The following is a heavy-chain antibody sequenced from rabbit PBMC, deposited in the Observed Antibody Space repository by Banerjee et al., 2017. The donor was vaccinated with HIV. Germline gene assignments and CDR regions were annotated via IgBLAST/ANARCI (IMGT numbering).Heavy chain of an antibody. J-gene: IGHJ4*01. D-gene: IGHD6-1*01. CDR2: IDADDRSA. Sequence: QSLEESGGDLVKPGASLTLTCTASGFTLSSYYMSWVRQAPGKGLEWIGDIDADDRSADYANWVNGRFPISSGNAQNTVDLQMNSLTAADPAPYFCARAAYAGHGYAGAFNLWGQGTLVTVS. CDR3: ARAAYAGHGYAGAFNL. V-gene: IGHV1S7*01. CDR1: GFTLSSYY.